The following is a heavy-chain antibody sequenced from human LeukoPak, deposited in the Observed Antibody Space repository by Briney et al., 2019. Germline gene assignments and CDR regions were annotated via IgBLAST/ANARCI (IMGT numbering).Heavy chain of an antibody. V-gene: IGHV4-59*01. CDR3: VRENYSSGWYGIIDY. J-gene: IGHJ4*02. D-gene: IGHD6-19*01. Sequence: SETLSLTCTVSGGSISNYYWSWIRQPPGKGLEWVGYIYYSGNTNYNPSLKSRVTISVDTSKNQFSLKLSSVTAADTAVYYCVRENYSSGWYGIIDYWGQGTLVTVSS. CDR2: IYYSGNT. CDR1: GGSISNYY.